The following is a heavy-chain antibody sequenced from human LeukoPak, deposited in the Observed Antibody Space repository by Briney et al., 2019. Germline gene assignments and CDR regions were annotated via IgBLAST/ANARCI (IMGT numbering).Heavy chain of an antibody. CDR3: ARGDSSSSLFDY. CDR1: GGSISSSSYY. CDR2: IYYSGST. V-gene: IGHV4-39*07. Sequence: SETLSLTCTVSGGSISSSSYYWGWIRQPPGKGLEWIGSIYYSGSTYYNPSLKSRVTISVDTSKKQFSLKLSSVTAADTAVYYCARGDSSSSLFDYWGQGTLVTVSS. J-gene: IGHJ4*02. D-gene: IGHD6-6*01.